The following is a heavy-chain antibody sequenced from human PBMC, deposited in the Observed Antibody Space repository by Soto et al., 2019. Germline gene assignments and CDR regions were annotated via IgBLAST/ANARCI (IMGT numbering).Heavy chain of an antibody. V-gene: IGHV4-59*01. J-gene: IGHJ6*02. D-gene: IGHD3-10*01. Sequence: SETLSLTCTVSGGSISSYYWSWIRQPPGKGLEWIGYIYYSGSTNYNPPLKSRVTISVDTSKNQFSLKLSSVTAADTAVYYCARGGAGSGSYYKVGYYYYYGMDVWGQGTTVTVSS. CDR2: IYYSGST. CDR3: ARGGAGSGSYYKVGYYYYYGMDV. CDR1: GGSISSYY.